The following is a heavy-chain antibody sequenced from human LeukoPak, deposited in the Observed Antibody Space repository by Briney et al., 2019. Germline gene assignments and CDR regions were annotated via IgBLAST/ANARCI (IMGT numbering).Heavy chain of an antibody. CDR1: GFTFSSYG. CDR2: IWYDGSNK. V-gene: IGHV3-33*06. Sequence: PGRSLRLSCAASGFTFSSYGMHWVRQAPGKGLEWVAVIWYDGSNKYYADSVKGRFTISRDNPKNTLYLQMNSLRAEDTAVYYCAKENRLTYYYDSSGNWIWGQGTMVTVSS. CDR3: AKENRLTYYYDSSGNWI. D-gene: IGHD3-22*01. J-gene: IGHJ3*02.